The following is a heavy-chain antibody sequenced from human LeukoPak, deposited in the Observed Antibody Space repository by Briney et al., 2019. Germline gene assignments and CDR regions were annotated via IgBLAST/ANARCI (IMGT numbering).Heavy chain of an antibody. CDR1: GFTFSSYW. V-gene: IGHV3-74*01. Sequence: PGGSLRLSCAASGFTFSSYWMHWVRQAPGKGLVWVSRINSDGSSTSYADSVKGRFTISRDNAKNTLYLQMNSLRAEDTAVYYCARVVMVRGVAFYFDYWGQGTLVTVSS. J-gene: IGHJ4*02. D-gene: IGHD3-10*01. CDR2: INSDGSST. CDR3: ARVVMVRGVAFYFDY.